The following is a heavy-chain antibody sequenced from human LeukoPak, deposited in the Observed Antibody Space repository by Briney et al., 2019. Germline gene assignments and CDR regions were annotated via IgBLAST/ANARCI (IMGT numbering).Heavy chain of an antibody. J-gene: IGHJ4*02. D-gene: IGHD1-26*01. Sequence: GGSLRLSCAASGFRFSRNWMSWVRQAPGKGLEWVANIKEDGSEKDYVDSVKGRFTISRDNAKNSLYLQMNSLRAEDTAVYYCAKVPRSGSHYYFDYWGQGTLVTVSS. CDR2: IKEDGSEK. CDR3: AKVPRSGSHYYFDY. V-gene: IGHV3-7*05. CDR1: GFRFSRNW.